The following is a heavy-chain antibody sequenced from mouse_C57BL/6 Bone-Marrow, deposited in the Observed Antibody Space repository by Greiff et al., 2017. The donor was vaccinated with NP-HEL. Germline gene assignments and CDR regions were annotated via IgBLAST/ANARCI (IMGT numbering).Heavy chain of an antibody. D-gene: IGHD3-2*02. Sequence: VQLQQPGAELVKPGASVKLSCKASGYTFSSYWMYWVKQRPGQGLEWIGMIHPNSGSTNYNEKFKSKATLTVDKSSSTAYMQLSSLTSEDSAVYYCARNSAGYVGAMDYWGQGTSVTVTS. CDR2: IHPNSGST. CDR1: GYTFSSYW. J-gene: IGHJ4*01. V-gene: IGHV1-64*01. CDR3: ARNSAGYVGAMDY.